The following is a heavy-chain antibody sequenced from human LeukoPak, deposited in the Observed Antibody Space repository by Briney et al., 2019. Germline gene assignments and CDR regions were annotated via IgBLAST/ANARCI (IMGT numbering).Heavy chain of an antibody. Sequence: GGSLRLSCAASGFTFSNYGMTWVRQAPGKGLEWVANIKQDGSEKYYVDSVKGRFTISRDNAKDSLYLQMNSLRAEDMAVYYCARGHVWFDPWGQGTLVTVSS. CDR1: GFTFSNYG. CDR2: IKQDGSEK. V-gene: IGHV3-7*05. CDR3: ARGHVWFDP. J-gene: IGHJ5*02.